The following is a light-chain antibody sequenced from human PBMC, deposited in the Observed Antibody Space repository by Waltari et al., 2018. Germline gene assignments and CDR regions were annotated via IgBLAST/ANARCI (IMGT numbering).Light chain of an antibody. Sequence: EIVLTQSPGTLSLSPGERATLYCRASQSLSSSYLAWYQQKPGQSPRLLIYGSSSRATGIPDRFSGSGSGTDFTLTISRLEPEDFAMYYCQQYGSSQQTFGQGTKVDIK. CDR2: GSS. V-gene: IGKV3-20*01. CDR1: QSLSSSY. CDR3: QQYGSSQQT. J-gene: IGKJ1*01.